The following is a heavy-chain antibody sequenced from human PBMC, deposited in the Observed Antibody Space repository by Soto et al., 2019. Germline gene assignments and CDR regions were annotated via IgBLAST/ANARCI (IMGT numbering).Heavy chain of an antibody. Sequence: KTSETLSLTCAVYGGSFSGYYWSWIRQPPGKGLEWIGEINHSGSTNYNPSLKSRVTISVDTSKNQFSLKLSSVTAADTAVYYCARSLGSRTNWFDPWGQGTLVTVSS. J-gene: IGHJ5*02. CDR2: INHSGST. CDR3: ARSLGSRTNWFDP. V-gene: IGHV4-34*01. D-gene: IGHD2-8*01. CDR1: GGSFSGYY.